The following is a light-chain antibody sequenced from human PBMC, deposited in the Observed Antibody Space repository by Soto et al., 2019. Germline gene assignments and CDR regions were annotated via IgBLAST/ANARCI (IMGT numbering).Light chain of an antibody. J-gene: IGKJ5*01. V-gene: IGKV1-33*01. CDR2: DAS. CDR3: QQYSHLIT. CDR1: QDISNY. Sequence: DIQMTPPPSSLSASVGDRVTITCQASQDISNYLNWYQQKLGKAPKLLIYDASNLETGVPSRFSGSGSGTDFTFTISSLQPEDIATYYCQQYSHLITFGQGTRLEIK.